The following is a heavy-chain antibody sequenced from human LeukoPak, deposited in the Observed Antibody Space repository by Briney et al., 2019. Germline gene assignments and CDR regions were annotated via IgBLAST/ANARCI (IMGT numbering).Heavy chain of an antibody. Sequence: GGSLRLSCAASGFTFSDYYMSWIRQAPGKGLEWVSYISSSSSYTNYADSVKGRFTISRDNAKNSLYPQMNSLRAEDTAVYYCARYDIVERRFDYWGQGTLVTVSS. CDR1: GFTFSDYY. CDR3: ARYDIVERRFDY. D-gene: IGHD2-15*01. CDR2: ISSSSSYT. V-gene: IGHV3-11*03. J-gene: IGHJ4*02.